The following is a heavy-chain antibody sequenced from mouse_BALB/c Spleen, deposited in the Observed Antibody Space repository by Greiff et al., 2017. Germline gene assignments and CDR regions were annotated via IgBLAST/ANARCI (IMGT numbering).Heavy chain of an antibody. D-gene: IGHD2-4*01. CDR3: ARNYYDDDGEALYAMDY. CDR2: ISTYYGDA. V-gene: IGHV1S137*01. Sequence: QVQLKESGAELVRPGVSVKISCKGSGYTFTDYAMHWVKQSHAKSLEWIGVISTYYGDASYNQKFKGKATMTVDKSSSTAYMELARLTSEESAIYYCARNYYDDDGEALYAMDYWGQGTSVTVSA. J-gene: IGHJ4*01. CDR1: GYTFTDYA.